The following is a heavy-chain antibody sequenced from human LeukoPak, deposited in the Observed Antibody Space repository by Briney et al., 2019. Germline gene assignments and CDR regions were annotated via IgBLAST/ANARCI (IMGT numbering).Heavy chain of an antibody. D-gene: IGHD2/OR15-2a*01. Sequence: GGSLRLSCAASGFTVSSNYMSWVRQAPGKGLEWVSVIYSGGSTYYADSVKGRFTISRDNSKNTLYLQMNSLRAEDTAVYYCARDSTPYVFSPAYGMDVWGQGTTVTVSS. CDR2: IYSGGST. CDR1: GFTVSSNY. J-gene: IGHJ6*02. CDR3: ARDSTPYVFSPAYGMDV. V-gene: IGHV3-53*01.